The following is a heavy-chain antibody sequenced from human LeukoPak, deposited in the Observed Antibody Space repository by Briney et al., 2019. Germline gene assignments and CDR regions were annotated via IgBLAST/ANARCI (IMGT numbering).Heavy chain of an antibody. D-gene: IGHD1-26*01. J-gene: IGHJ3*02. CDR3: ARRVPHYQNDDAFDS. CDR1: GGTFSSYA. CDR2: VIPIFGTA. V-gene: IGHV1-69*05. Sequence: ASVKVSCKDSGGTFSSYAISWVRQAPGQGLEWMARVIPIFGTANYAQKFQGRDTLTTDESPSTAYMELSSLRSEDTAVYYCARRVPHYQNDDAFDSWRQGRMVTVS.